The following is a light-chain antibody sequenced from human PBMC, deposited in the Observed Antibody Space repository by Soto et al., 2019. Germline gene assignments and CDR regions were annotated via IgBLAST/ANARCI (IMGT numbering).Light chain of an antibody. CDR3: QTWVTGSWV. V-gene: IGLV4-69*01. J-gene: IGLJ3*02. CDR1: SGHSSYA. Sequence: QSVLTQSPSASASLGASVKLTCALSSGHSSYAIAWHQQQPEKGPRYLMKVNSDGSHSKGDGIPDRFSGSSSGAERYLTISSLQSEDEADYYCQTWVTGSWVFGGGTKLTVL. CDR2: VNSDGSH.